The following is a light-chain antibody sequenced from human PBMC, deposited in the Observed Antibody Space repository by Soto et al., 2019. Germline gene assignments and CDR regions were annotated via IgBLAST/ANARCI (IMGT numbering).Light chain of an antibody. V-gene: IGKV1-5*01. J-gene: IGKJ3*01. CDR2: DAS. CDR3: QHYRGYPFT. CDR1: QSVNTW. Sequence: DIQMTQSPSTLSASVGARVTITCRASQSVNTWLAWYQQKPGKAPVLLIYDASSLKSGVPSRFSGSGSGTEFTLTITSLQPDDFAIYYCQHYRGYPFTFGPGTKVDIK.